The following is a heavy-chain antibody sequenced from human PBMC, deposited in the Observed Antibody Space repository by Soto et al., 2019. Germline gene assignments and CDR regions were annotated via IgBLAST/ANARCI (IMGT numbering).Heavy chain of an antibody. D-gene: IGHD6-6*01. CDR2: IYYNGNT. CDR3: ARAPEYGSSSGGFDH. Sequence: QVQLQESGPGLVDPSQTLSLTCTVSGDSVSSGDSYWSWIRQHPGKGLEWIGYIYYNGNTYYNPSLKSRATISVDTSKNQFSLKLSSVTAADTAVYYCARAPEYGSSSGGFDHWGQGTLVTVSS. V-gene: IGHV4-31*03. J-gene: IGHJ4*02. CDR1: GDSVSSGDSY.